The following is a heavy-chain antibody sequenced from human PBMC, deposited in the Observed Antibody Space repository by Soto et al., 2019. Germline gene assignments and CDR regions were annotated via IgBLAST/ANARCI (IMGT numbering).Heavy chain of an antibody. CDR3: ARGKVEVVPAAKKYYYYYGMDV. CDR2: INQSGST. V-gene: IGHV4-34*01. CDR1: GGSFSGYY. J-gene: IGHJ6*02. D-gene: IGHD2-2*01. Sequence: SETRSLTCAVDGGSFSGYYWSWIRQPPGKGLEWIGEINQSGSTNYNPSLKRRVTISVDTSKNQFSLKLSSVTAADTAVYYCARGKVEVVPAAKKYYYYYGMDVWGQGTTVTVSS.